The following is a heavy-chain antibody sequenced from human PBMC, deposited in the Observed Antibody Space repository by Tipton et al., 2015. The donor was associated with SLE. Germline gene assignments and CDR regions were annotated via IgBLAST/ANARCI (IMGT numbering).Heavy chain of an antibody. D-gene: IGHD2-21*01. V-gene: IGHV3-21*01. CDR2: ISSSSRYI. CDR1: GFIFSDYS. CDR3: ARRVIATDFDY. J-gene: IGHJ4*02. Sequence: SLRLSCAASGFIFSDYSMNWVRQAPGKGLEWVSSISSSSRYIYHAESLKGRFTISRDNAKNTLFLQMNSLRAEDTAVYYCARRVIATDFDYWGQGTLVTVSS.